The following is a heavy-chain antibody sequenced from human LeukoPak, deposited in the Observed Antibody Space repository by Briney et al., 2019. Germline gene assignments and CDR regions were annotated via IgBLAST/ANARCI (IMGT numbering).Heavy chain of an antibody. CDR3: ARLDCFVEGCYNH. CDR2: VSSDGTT. J-gene: IGHJ4*02. Sequence: PSETLSLTCSVSGDSVTSSYWNWIRQPPGNGLEWIGYVSSDGTTNYTPSLSSRLIMSVDTAKNDISLIMTSVTASDTAIYYCARLDCFVEGCYNHWGRGTLVTVSS. V-gene: IGHV4-59*08. CDR1: GDSVTSSY. D-gene: IGHD2-15*01.